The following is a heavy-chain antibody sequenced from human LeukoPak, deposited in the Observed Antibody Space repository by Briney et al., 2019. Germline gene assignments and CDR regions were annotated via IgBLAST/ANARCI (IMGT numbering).Heavy chain of an antibody. Sequence: GESLKISCKGSGYIFTSYWIGWVRQMPGKGLEWMGIIYPGDSDTRYSPSFQGQVTISADKSISTAYLQWSSLKASDTAMYYCARAVPHIVVVPAAIDYWGQGTLVTVSS. J-gene: IGHJ4*02. CDR3: ARAVPHIVVVPAAIDY. CDR1: GYIFTSYW. CDR2: IYPGDSDT. D-gene: IGHD2-2*01. V-gene: IGHV5-51*01.